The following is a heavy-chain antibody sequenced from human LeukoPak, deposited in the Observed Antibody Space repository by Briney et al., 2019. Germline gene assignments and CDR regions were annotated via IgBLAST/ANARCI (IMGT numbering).Heavy chain of an antibody. CDR3: AQTGGGPHNYGFNWFDP. Sequence: ESGPTLVNPTQTLTLTCTFSGFSLSTSGVGVGWIRQPPGKALEWLGFIYWNDDKRYNPSLKSRLTITKDTSKSQVVLTMTNMDPVDTATYYCAQTGGGPHNYGFNWFDPWGQGTLVTVSS. D-gene: IGHD5-18*01. CDR1: GFSLSTSGVG. V-gene: IGHV2-5*01. J-gene: IGHJ5*02. CDR2: IYWNDDK.